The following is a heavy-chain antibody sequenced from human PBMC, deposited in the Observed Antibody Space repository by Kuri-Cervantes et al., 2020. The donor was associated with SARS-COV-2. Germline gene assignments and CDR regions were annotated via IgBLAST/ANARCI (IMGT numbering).Heavy chain of an antibody. Sequence: SVKVSCKASGGTFSSYAISWVRQAPGQGLEWMGGIIPIFGTANYAQKFQGRVTITADESTSTAYMELSSLRSEDTAVYYCARLRVPVNWDYYYYGMDVWGQGTTVTVSS. CDR2: IIPIFGTA. V-gene: IGHV1-69*13. J-gene: IGHJ6*02. D-gene: IGHD3-16*01. CDR3: ARLRVPVNWDYYYYGMDV. CDR1: GGTFSSYA.